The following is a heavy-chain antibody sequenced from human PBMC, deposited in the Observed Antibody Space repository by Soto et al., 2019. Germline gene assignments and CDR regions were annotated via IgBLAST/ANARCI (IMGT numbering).Heavy chain of an antibody. J-gene: IGHJ2*01. CDR2: IKQDGSEK. CDR3: ARDGPELLRWYFYL. Sequence: GGSLRLSCAASGFTFSSYWMSWVRQAPGKGLEWVANIKQDGSEKYYVDSVKGRFTISRDNAKNSLYLQMNSLRAEDTAVYYCARDGPELLRWYFYLWGRGTLVTVSS. CDR1: GFTFSSYW. V-gene: IGHV3-7*03. D-gene: IGHD1-26*01.